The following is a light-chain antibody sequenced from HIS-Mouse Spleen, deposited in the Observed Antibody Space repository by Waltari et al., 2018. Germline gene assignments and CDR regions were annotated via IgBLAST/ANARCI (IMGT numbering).Light chain of an antibody. V-gene: IGLV3-1*01. J-gene: IGLJ1*01. Sequence: SYELTQPPSVSVSPGQTASITCSGDKLGDKYACWYQQKPGQSPVLVIYQDSKRPSGIPDRVYGSNTGNTETLTISGTQAMDEADYHCQAWDSSTYVFGTGTKVTGL. CDR3: QAWDSSTYV. CDR2: QDS. CDR1: KLGDKY.